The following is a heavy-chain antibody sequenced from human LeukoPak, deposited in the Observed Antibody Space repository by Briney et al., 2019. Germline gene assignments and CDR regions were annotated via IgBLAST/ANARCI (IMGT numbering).Heavy chain of an antibody. Sequence: SVKVSCKASGGTFSSYAISWVRQAPGQGLEWMGGIIPIFGTANCAQKFQGRVTITADESTSTAYMELSSLRSEDTAVYYCARGCSSTSCFNWFDPWGQGTLVTVSS. J-gene: IGHJ5*02. CDR3: ARGCSSTSCFNWFDP. D-gene: IGHD2-2*01. CDR2: IIPIFGTA. V-gene: IGHV1-69*01. CDR1: GGTFSSYA.